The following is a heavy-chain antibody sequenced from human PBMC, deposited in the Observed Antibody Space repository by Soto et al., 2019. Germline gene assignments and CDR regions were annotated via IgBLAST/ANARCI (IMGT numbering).Heavy chain of an antibody. CDR2: IRQDGSDQ. CDR1: GFTFSSYW. V-gene: IGHV3-7*05. D-gene: IGHD6-19*01. J-gene: IGHJ4*02. CDR3: ASPHQWLGQMGDFDY. Sequence: EVQLVESGGGLVQPGGSLRLSCAASGFTFSSYWMSWVRQAPGKGLEWVANIRQDGSDQYYVDSVKGRFTISRDNSKNSLSLQMNSLSGEDTAINHCASPHQWLGQMGDFDYWGQGPLVTVSS.